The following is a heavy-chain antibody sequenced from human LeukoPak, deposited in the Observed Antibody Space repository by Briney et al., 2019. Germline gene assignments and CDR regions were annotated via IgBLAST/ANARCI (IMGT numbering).Heavy chain of an antibody. J-gene: IGHJ4*02. CDR3: AKDGCNRVTNDY. V-gene: IGHV3-23*01. CDR2: ISSSGGGT. CDR1: GFTFSRYA. D-gene: IGHD2/OR15-2a*01. Sequence: GGSLRLSCAASGFTFSRYAMSWVRQAPGKGQEWVAAISSSGGGTFHADSGKGRFTISRDNSQNTLYPQMSSLRAEDTAIYYCAKDGCNRVTNDYWGQGTLVTVSS.